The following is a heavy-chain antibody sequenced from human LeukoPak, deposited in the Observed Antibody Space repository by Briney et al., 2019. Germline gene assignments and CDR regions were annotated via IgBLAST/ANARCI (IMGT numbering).Heavy chain of an antibody. CDR1: GGSFSGYY. J-gene: IGHJ6*02. D-gene: IGHD1-1*01. Sequence: SETLSLTCAVYGGSFSGYYWSWIRQPPGKGLEWIGEINHSGSTNYNPSLKSRVTISVDTSKNQFSLKLSSVTAADTAVYYCARVQLERPSYYYYGMDVWGQGTTVTVSS. CDR3: ARVQLERPSYYYYGMDV. V-gene: IGHV4-34*01. CDR2: INHSGST.